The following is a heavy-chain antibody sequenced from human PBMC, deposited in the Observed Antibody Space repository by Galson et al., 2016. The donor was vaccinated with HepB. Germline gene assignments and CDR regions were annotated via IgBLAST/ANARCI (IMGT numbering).Heavy chain of an antibody. D-gene: IGHD4-17*01. CDR1: GFTFSDYG. Sequence: SLRLSCAATGFTFSDYGIHWVRQAPGKGLEWVAVISPDGRNRDYADSVKGRFTISRDNSKNTLYLQLNSLSSDDTAVYSCAKEDYGDPYWYFDLWGRGTLVTVSS. V-gene: IGHV3-30*18. CDR2: ISPDGRNR. CDR3: AKEDYGDPYWYFDL. J-gene: IGHJ2*01.